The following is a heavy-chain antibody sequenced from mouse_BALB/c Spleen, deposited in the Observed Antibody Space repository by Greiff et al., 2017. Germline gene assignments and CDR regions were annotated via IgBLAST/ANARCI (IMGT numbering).Heavy chain of an antibody. CDR3: ARSGGPAY. V-gene: IGHV14-3*02. CDR1: GFNIKDTY. CDR2: IDPANGNT. D-gene: IGHD3-1*01. Sequence: VHVKQSGAELVKPGASVKLSCTASGFNIKDTYMHWVKQRPEQGLEWIGRIDPANGNTKYDPKFQGKATITADTSSNTAYLQLSSLTSEDTAVYYCARSGGPAYWGQGTLVTVSA. J-gene: IGHJ3*01.